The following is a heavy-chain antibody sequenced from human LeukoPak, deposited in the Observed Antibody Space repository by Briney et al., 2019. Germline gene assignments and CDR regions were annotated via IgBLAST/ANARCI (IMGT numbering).Heavy chain of an antibody. CDR1: GFTLSSYA. CDR2: LRYDGSYK. J-gene: IGHJ4*02. Sequence: GGPLRLSCAASGFTLSSYAMHWVRQAPGKGLEGVAFLRYDGSYKNYGDSAKGRFTISSDNSKNTLYLQMNGPGAEDTAVYYCAKDGLSGIYLYYFDYWGQGTLVAVSS. V-gene: IGHV3-30*02. D-gene: IGHD3-10*01. CDR3: AKDGLSGIYLYYFDY.